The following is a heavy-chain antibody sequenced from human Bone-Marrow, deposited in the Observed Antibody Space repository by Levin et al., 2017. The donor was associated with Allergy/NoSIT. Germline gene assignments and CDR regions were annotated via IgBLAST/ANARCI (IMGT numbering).Heavy chain of an antibody. CDR3: SREPAQRPGYWYGEGSMDV. Sequence: GESLKISCTASGFTFGTYTMTWVRQAPGKGLEWVSSLTGNGFEIRHSDSVRGRFTISRDNSKNTLYLEMNSLRAEDAAVYFCSREPAQRPGYWYGEGSMDVWGQGTAVVVSS. V-gene: IGHV3-23*01. J-gene: IGHJ6*02. CDR2: LTGNGFEI. D-gene: IGHD3-10*01. CDR1: GFTFGTYT.